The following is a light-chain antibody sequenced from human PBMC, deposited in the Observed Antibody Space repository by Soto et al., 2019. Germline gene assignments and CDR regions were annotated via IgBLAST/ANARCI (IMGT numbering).Light chain of an antibody. CDR2: EVS. CDR3: SSDAGNSTTVV. CDR1: SSDVGGYNF. V-gene: IGLV2-8*01. J-gene: IGLJ2*01. Sequence: QSALTQPPSASGSPGQSVTISCTGTSSDVGGYNFVSWYQQHPGKAPELMIYEVSKRPSGVPDRFSGSKSGNTASLTFSGLQAEDEADYYCSSDAGNSTTVVFGAGTQLTVL.